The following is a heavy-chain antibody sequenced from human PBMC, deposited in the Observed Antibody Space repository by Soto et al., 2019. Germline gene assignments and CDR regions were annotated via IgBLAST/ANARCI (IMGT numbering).Heavy chain of an antibody. J-gene: IGHJ6*02. CDR2: IEAGKGDT. D-gene: IGHD6-19*01. Sequence: ASGKVSCKASGYTFTDYAMHWVRQAPGQRREWMGRIEAGKGDTKYIEKLQDRPTITRDTSSTTAYMELLRLLSHVPGVYYCAVCPVSIPVAGTDYYYYVMDVWGRGISVTVSS. CDR3: AVCPVSIPVAGTDYYYYVMDV. CDR1: GYTFTDYA. V-gene: IGHV1-3*01.